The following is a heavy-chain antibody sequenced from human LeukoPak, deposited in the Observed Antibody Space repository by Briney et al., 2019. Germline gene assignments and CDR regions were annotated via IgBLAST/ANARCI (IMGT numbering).Heavy chain of an antibody. Sequence: SETLSLTCTVSGGSISNYHWSWIRQPAGKGLEWIGQIHTSGSTNYDPPLKSRVTMSIDTTEDQVSLTIRSVTAADTAFYYCARRDISSGWSFDYWGQGTLVTVSS. V-gene: IGHV4-4*07. J-gene: IGHJ4*02. CDR1: GGSISNYH. CDR3: ARRDISSGWSFDY. D-gene: IGHD6-19*01. CDR2: IHTSGST.